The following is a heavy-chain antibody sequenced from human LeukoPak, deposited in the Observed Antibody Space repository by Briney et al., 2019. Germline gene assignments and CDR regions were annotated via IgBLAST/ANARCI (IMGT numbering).Heavy chain of an antibody. J-gene: IGHJ5*02. CDR1: GIVFSNTA. CDR3: GKDGGQYSSGPEFDP. Sequence: GGSLRLSCAASGIVFSNTAMNWARQSPGRGLEWVSAISGGGERTFYADSVKGRFTISRNNSKNMVYLQMNSLRADDTAIYYCGKDGGQYSSGPEFDPRGQGALVTVSS. D-gene: IGHD6-19*01. CDR2: ISGGGERT. V-gene: IGHV3-23*01.